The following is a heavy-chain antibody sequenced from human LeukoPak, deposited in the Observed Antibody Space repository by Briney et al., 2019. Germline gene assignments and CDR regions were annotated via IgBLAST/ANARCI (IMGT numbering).Heavy chain of an antibody. CDR3: ARGSGRKSFDF. CDR2: ITGSGGNT. CDR1: GFTFDDYA. V-gene: IGHV3-23*01. Sequence: PGGSLRLSCAASGFTFDDYAMHWVRQAPGKGLEWVSSITGSGGNTYYADSVKGRFSISRDNSRNTLYLQLYSLRAEDTALYYCARGSGRKSFDFWGQGTLVTVSS. J-gene: IGHJ4*02. D-gene: IGHD3-16*01.